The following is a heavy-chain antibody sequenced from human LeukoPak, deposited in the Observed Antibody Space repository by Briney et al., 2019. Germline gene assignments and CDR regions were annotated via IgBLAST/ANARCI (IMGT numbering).Heavy chain of an antibody. Sequence: PGGSLRLSCAASGFTFSSYAMSWVRQAPGKGLEWVSAISGSGGSTYYADSVKGRFTISRDNSKNTLYLQMNSLRAEDTAVYYCARGGWSDFWSGYYTPYNWFDPWGQGTLVTVSS. V-gene: IGHV3-23*01. CDR2: ISGSGGST. D-gene: IGHD3-3*01. CDR1: GFTFSSYA. J-gene: IGHJ5*02. CDR3: ARGGWSDFWSGYYTPYNWFDP.